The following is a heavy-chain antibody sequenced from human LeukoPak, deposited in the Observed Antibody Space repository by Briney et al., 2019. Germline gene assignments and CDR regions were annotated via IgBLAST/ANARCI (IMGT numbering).Heavy chain of an antibody. D-gene: IGHD2-2*01. CDR3: ARESLAYCSSTSCPSGYFDY. CDR1: GGTFSSYT. J-gene: IGHJ4*02. Sequence: ASVKVSCKASGGTFSSYTISWVRQAPGQGLDWMGRIIPILGIANYAQKFQVRVTITAYKYTSTAYMELSSLRSEDTAVYYCARESLAYCSSTSCPSGYFDYWGQGTLVTVSS. CDR2: IIPILGIA. V-gene: IGHV1-69*04.